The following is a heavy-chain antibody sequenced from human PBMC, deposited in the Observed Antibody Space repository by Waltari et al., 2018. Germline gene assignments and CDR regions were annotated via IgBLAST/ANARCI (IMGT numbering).Heavy chain of an antibody. Sequence: QVQLQESGPGLVKPSETLSLTCTVSGGSISSYYWSWIRQPPGKGLEWIGYIYYSGSTNYNPSLKSRVTISVDTSKNQFSLKLSSVTAADTAVYYCARLSGSYSVDYWGQGTLVTVSS. J-gene: IGHJ4*02. CDR3: ARLSGSYSVDY. D-gene: IGHD1-26*01. CDR2: IYYSGST. CDR1: GGSISSYY. V-gene: IGHV4-59*01.